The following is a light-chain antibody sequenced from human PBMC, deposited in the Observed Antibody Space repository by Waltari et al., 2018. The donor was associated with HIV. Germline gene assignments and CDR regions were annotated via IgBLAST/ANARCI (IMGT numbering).Light chain of an antibody. CDR3: SSYTSGNAVL. J-gene: IGLJ2*01. V-gene: IGLV2-14*01. Sequence: QSALTQPASVSGSPGQSITISCTGSSSDVGTYNYVSWYHQHPVKAPKLIIYEVSNRPSGVSNRFSGSKSGSTASLTISGLQAEDEADYYCSSYTSGNAVLFGGGTKVTVL. CDR2: EVS. CDR1: SSDVGTYNY.